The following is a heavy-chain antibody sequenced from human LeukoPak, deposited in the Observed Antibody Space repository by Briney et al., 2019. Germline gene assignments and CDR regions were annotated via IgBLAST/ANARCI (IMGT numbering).Heavy chain of an antibody. CDR3: AELGITMIGGV. CDR1: GFTFSNYW. CDR2: IKQDRSEK. J-gene: IGHJ6*03. V-gene: IGHV3-7*01. Sequence: GGSLRLSCAASGFTFSNYWVNWVRQAPGKGREWVANIKQDRSEKYYVYSVKGGFTISRENGKNSPYLQMNSERAEETAVYCCAELGITMIGGVWGKGPTVTISS. D-gene: IGHD3-10*02.